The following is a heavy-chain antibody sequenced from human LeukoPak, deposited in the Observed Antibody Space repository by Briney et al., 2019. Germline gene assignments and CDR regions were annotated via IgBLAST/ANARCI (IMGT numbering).Heavy chain of an antibody. CDR2: ISGSGGST. CDR1: GFTFSSYA. J-gene: IGHJ6*03. D-gene: IGHD2-15*01. CDR3: AKPYCSGGSCYHSEYYYYYMDV. Sequence: PGGSLRLSCAASGFTFSSYAMSWVRQAPGKGLEWLSAISGSGGSTYYADSVKGRFTISRDNSKNTLYLQMNSLRAEDTAVYNCAKPYCSGGSCYHSEYYYYYMDVWGKGTTVTVSS. V-gene: IGHV3-23*01.